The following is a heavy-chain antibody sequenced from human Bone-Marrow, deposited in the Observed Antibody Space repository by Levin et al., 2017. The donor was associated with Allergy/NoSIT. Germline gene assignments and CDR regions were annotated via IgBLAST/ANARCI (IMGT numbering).Heavy chain of an antibody. CDR2: IYYSGST. J-gene: IGHJ4*02. V-gene: IGHV4-31*03. CDR1: GGSISSGGYY. D-gene: IGHD1-26*01. CDR3: ARGNSGSYYGYFDY. Sequence: PSETLSLTCTVSGGSISSGGYYWSWIRQHPGKGLEWIGYIYYSGSTYYNPSLKSRVTISVDTSKNQFSLKLSSVTAADTAVYYCARGNSGSYYGYFDYWGQGTLVTVSS.